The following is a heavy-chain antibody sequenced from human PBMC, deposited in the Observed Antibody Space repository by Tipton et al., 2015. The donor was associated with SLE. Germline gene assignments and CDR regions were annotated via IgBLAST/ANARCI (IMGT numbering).Heavy chain of an antibody. CDR3: ATSDGGGAYFDY. CDR1: GGSFSGYY. CDR2: INHSGST. Sequence: LRLSCAAYGGSFSGYYWSWIRQPPGKGLEWIGEINHSGSTNYNPSLKSRVTISVDTSKNQFSLKLSSVTAADTAVYYCATSDGGGAYFDYWGQGTLVTVSS. V-gene: IGHV4-34*01. J-gene: IGHJ4*02.